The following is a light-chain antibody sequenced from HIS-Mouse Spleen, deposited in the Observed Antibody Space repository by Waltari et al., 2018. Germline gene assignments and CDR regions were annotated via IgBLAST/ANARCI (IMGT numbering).Light chain of an antibody. Sequence: QSALTQPASVSGSPGQSSTISCTGTSSDVGSDNLVSWYQQHPGKAPKLMIYEGSKRPSGVSNRFSGSKSGNTASLTISGLQAEDEADYYCCSYAGSSTYWVFGGGTKLTVL. CDR1: SSDVGSDNL. V-gene: IGLV2-23*01. CDR2: EGS. CDR3: CSYAGSSTYWV. J-gene: IGLJ3*02.